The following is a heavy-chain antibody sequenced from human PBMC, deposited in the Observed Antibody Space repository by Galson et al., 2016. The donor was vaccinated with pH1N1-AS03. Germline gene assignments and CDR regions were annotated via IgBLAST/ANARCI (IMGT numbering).Heavy chain of an antibody. D-gene: IGHD3-3*01. CDR1: GGTFSSFA. Sequence: SVKVSCKASGGTFSSFAICWVRQAPGQGLEWMGGIIPIFGTPNYAQKFQGRVTITADKSTFTAYMELSSLRSEDTTVYYCARPRGWSGHDAFDIWGQGTMVTVSS. V-gene: IGHV1-69*06. CDR2: IIPIFGTP. CDR3: ARPRGWSGHDAFDI. J-gene: IGHJ3*02.